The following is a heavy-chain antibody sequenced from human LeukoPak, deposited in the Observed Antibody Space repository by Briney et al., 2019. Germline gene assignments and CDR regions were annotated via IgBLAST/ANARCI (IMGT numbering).Heavy chain of an antibody. CDR1: GYSISSGYY. CDR2: IHHSGST. J-gene: IGHJ4*02. V-gene: IGHV4-38-2*02. CDR3: ARAVLY. Sequence: PSETLSLTCTVSGYSISSGYYWGWIRQPPGKGLEWIGSIHHSGSTYYNPSLKSRVTISVDTSKNQSSLKLSSVTAADTAVYYCARAVLYWGQGTLVTVSS.